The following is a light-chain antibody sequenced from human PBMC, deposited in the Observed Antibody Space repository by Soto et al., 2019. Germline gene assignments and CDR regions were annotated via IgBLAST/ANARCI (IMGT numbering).Light chain of an antibody. J-gene: IGKJ3*01. CDR1: QGIITY. V-gene: IGKV1-9*01. Sequence: IQLTQSPSSLSASVGDRVTITCRASQGIITYLAWYQQKPGKAPKLLIYGASTLQSGLPSRFGGSGSGTIFTLTGSSLQPEDFATYYCQQLVMYPPAFGPGTKVDIK. CDR3: QQLVMYPPA. CDR2: GAS.